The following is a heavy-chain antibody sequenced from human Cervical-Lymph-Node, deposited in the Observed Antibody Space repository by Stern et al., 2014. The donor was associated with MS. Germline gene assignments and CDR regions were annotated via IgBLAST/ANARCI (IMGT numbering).Heavy chain of an antibody. V-gene: IGHV1-18*01. D-gene: IGHD6-13*01. Sequence: QVQLVQSGAEVKKPGASVKVSCKASGYTFIEYAISWVRQAPGQGLEWMGWIGTNIGNTNYAQKFQGRVTLATDTSTTTVYMELGSLRSDDTAMYYCRAGSDAFDIWGQGTMVTVSS. J-gene: IGHJ3*02. CDR2: IGTNIGNT. CDR3: RAGSDAFDI. CDR1: GYTFIEYA.